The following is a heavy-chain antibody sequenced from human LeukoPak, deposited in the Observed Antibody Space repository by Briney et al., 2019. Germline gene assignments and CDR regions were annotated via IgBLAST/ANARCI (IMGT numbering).Heavy chain of an antibody. CDR3: ARGRDIVVVVAATIPCFDY. CDR2: INHSGST. CDR1: GGSFSGCY. Sequence: PSETLSLTCAVYGGSFSGCYWSWIRQPPGKGLEWIGEINHSGSTNYNPSLKSRVTISVDTSKNQFSLKLSSVTAADTAVYYCARGRDIVVVVAATIPCFDYWGQGTLVTVSS. J-gene: IGHJ4*02. V-gene: IGHV4-34*01. D-gene: IGHD2-15*01.